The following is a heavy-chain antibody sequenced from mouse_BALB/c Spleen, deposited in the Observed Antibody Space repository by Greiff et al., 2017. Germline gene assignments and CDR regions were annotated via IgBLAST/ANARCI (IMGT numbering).Heavy chain of an antibody. V-gene: IGHV5-17*02. Sequence: EVKLMESGGGLVQPGGSRKLSCAASGFTFSSFGMHWVRQAPEKGLEWVAYISSGSSTIYYADTVKGRFTISRDNPKNTLFLQMTSLRSEDTAMYYCARRDYGSFYYFDYWGQGTTLTVSS. CDR3: ARRDYGSFYYFDY. CDR1: GFTFSSFG. J-gene: IGHJ2*01. D-gene: IGHD1-1*01. CDR2: ISSGSSTI.